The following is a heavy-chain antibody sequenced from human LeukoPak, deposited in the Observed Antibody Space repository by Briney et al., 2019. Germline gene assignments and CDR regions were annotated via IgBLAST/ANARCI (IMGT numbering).Heavy chain of an antibody. J-gene: IGHJ6*02. Sequence: PGGSLRLSCTGSGFTFGDYAMTWVRQAPGKGLEWVGFIRGKAYGGTTEYAASVKGRFTISRDDSKSIAYLQMNSLKTEDTAVYYCTRGGAVAAFGMDVWGQGTTVTVSS. CDR1: GFTFGDYA. D-gene: IGHD6-19*01. CDR2: IRGKAYGGTT. V-gene: IGHV3-49*04. CDR3: TRGGAVAAFGMDV.